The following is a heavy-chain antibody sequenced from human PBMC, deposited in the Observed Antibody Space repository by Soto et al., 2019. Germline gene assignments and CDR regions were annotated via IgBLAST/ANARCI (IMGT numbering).Heavy chain of an antibody. Sequence: ETLSLTCTVSGGSISSYYWSWIRQPPGKGLEWIGYIYYSGSTNYNPSLKSRVTISVDTSKNQFSLKLSSVTAADTAVYYCASNGDYDAFDIWGQGTMVTVSS. CDR3: ASNGDYDAFDI. J-gene: IGHJ3*02. D-gene: IGHD4-17*01. V-gene: IGHV4-59*01. CDR1: GGSISSYY. CDR2: IYYSGST.